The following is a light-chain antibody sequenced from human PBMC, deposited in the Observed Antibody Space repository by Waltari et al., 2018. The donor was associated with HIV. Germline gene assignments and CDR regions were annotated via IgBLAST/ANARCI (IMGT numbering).Light chain of an antibody. J-gene: IGLJ1*01. Sequence: QSPPPHPASVAGPPGPSLTISSTGTCRGFGGFYSVPRYQQHPGKAPKLMISDVSHRPSWVSTRFSGSKSGNTASLTISGLQAEDEADYYCSSYTSSITLGVFGSGTKVTVL. CDR2: DVS. V-gene: IGLV2-14*03. CDR1: CRGFGGFYS. CDR3: SSYTSSITLGV.